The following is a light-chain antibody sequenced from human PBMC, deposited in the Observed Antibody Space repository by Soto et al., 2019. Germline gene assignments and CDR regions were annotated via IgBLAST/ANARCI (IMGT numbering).Light chain of an antibody. Sequence: DFQMTQSPSSVSASVGDRVTITCRASHSISSWLAWYQQKPGEAPKLLIYAASSLQSGVPSRFSRSGSETDCTLPISSLQPEDFATFYLQQDKGLPFTFGPGTKVYIK. CDR3: QQDKGLPFT. CDR1: HSISSW. V-gene: IGKV1-12*01. CDR2: AAS. J-gene: IGKJ3*01.